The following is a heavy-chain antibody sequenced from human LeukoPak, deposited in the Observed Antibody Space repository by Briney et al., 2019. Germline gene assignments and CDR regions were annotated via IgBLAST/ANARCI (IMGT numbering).Heavy chain of an antibody. CDR2: FDPEDGET. J-gene: IGHJ5*02. D-gene: IGHD2-21*01. Sequence: ASVKVSCKVSGYTLTELSMHWVRQAPGKGLEWMGGFDPEDGETIYAQKFQGRVTMNEDTSTDTAYMELSSLRSEDTAVYYCATNSMGSWGQGTLVTVSS. CDR1: GYTLTELS. CDR3: ATNSMGS. V-gene: IGHV1-24*01.